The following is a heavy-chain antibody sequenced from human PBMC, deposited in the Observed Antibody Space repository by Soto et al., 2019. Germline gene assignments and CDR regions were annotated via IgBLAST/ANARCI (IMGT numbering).Heavy chain of an antibody. Sequence: PGESLKISCKGSGYSFTSYWISWVRQMPGKGLEWMGRIDPSDSYTNYSPSFQGHVTISADKSISTAYLQWSSLKASDTAMYYCARNPRQYSSSTYYYYGMDVWGQGTTVTVSS. J-gene: IGHJ6*02. CDR1: GYSFTSYW. D-gene: IGHD6-6*01. V-gene: IGHV5-10-1*01. CDR2: IDPSDSYT. CDR3: ARNPRQYSSSTYYYYGMDV.